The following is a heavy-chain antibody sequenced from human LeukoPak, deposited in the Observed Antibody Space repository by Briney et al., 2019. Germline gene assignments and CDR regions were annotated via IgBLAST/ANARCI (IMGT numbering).Heavy chain of an antibody. CDR3: AIVTATYDWFDP. CDR2: IYSSGRT. J-gene: IGHJ5*02. D-gene: IGHD2-21*02. Sequence: SETLSLTCTVSGDSIRNYYWSWIRQPPGNGLEWIGYIYSSGRTNYSPSLKSRVTISVDTSKNQFYLKLSSVIAADTAVYYCAIVTATYDWFDPWGQGTLVTVSS. CDR1: GDSIRNYY. V-gene: IGHV4-4*08.